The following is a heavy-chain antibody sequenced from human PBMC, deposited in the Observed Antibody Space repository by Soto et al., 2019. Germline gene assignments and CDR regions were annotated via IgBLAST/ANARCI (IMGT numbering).Heavy chain of an antibody. CDR1: EFTFSNYG. D-gene: IGHD3-10*01. J-gene: IGHJ6*01. Sequence: QVQLVESGGGVVQPGRSLRLSCAASEFTFSNYGMHWVRQAPGKGLEWVAVILNDGSNRYHADSVKDRFPISRDNSKNTLYLQMNSLRAEDTAVYYCARDDEYSGNGMDVWGQGTKVTVSP. V-gene: IGHV3-33*01. CDR2: ILNDGSNR. CDR3: ARDDEYSGNGMDV.